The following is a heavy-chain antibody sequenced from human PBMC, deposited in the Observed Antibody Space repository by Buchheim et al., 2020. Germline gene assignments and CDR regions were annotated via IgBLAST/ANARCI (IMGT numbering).Heavy chain of an antibody. D-gene: IGHD6-13*01. Sequence: VQLLESGGGLVQPGGSLRLSCAASGFTFSSYAMSWVRQPPGKGLEWIGEINHSGSTNYNPSLKSPVTMSVDTSKNQFSLKLSSVTAADTAVYYCARVRAAAGWDSSPYYYGMDVWGQGTT. CDR1: GFTFSSYA. V-gene: IGHV4-34*01. CDR3: ARVRAAAGWDSSPYYYGMDV. J-gene: IGHJ6*02. CDR2: INHSGST.